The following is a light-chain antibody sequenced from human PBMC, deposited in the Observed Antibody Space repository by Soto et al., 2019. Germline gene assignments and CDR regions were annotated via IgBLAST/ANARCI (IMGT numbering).Light chain of an antibody. CDR3: QVWVSTLVV. CDR1: NIGSKN. Sequence: SYELTQPLSVSVALGQTARITCGGNNIGSKNVHWYQQKPGQAPVVVIYKDTNRPSGIPERFSGSSSGNTATLTISRAQAGDVADYYCQVWVSTLVVSGGGTKLTVL. J-gene: IGLJ2*01. CDR2: KDT. V-gene: IGLV3-9*01.